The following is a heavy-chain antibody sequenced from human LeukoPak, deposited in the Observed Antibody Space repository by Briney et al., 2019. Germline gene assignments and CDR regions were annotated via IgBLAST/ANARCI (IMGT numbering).Heavy chain of an antibody. CDR2: INWNGGST. CDR3: ARGVPPAEYFQH. J-gene: IGHJ1*01. V-gene: IGHV3-20*04. Sequence: GGTLRLSCAASGFTFSSYGMSWVRQAPGKGLEWVSGINWNGGSTGYADSVKGRFTISRDNAKNSLYLQMNSLRAEDTALYYCARGVPPAEYFQHWGQGTLVTVSS. CDR1: GFTFSSYG.